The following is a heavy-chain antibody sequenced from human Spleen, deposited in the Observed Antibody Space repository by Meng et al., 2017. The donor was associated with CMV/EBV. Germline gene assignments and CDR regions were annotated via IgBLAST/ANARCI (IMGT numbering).Heavy chain of an antibody. J-gene: IGHJ4*02. Sequence: ASVKVSCKASGYTFTGYYMHWVRQAPGQGLEWMGMINPTDGITNYAQRFQGRVTVTRDTSTSTVYMELSSLRYEDTAVYYCTRAAFFYDSSAHMAYWGQGTLVTVSS. CDR1: GYTFTGYY. CDR3: TRAAFFYDSSAHMAY. V-gene: IGHV1-46*01. CDR2: INPTDGIT. D-gene: IGHD3-22*01.